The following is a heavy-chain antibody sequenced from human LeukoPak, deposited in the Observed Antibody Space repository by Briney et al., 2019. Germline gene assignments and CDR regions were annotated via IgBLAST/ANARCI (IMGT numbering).Heavy chain of an antibody. J-gene: IGHJ4*02. CDR3: ARYYDFWSGHDY. V-gene: IGHV4-30-2*01. CDR1: GGSISSGGYY. CDR2: IYHSGST. D-gene: IGHD3-3*01. Sequence: SETLSLTCTVSGGSISSGGYYWSWLRQPPGKGLEWIGYIYHSGSTYYNPSLKSRVTISVDRSKNQFSLKLSSVTAADTAVYYCARYYDFWSGHDYWGQGTLVTVSA.